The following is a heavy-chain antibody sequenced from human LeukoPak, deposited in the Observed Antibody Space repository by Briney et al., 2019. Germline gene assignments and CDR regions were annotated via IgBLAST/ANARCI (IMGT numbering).Heavy chain of an antibody. Sequence: QPGESLRLSCAASGFTISGNYMSWVCQAPRQGPEWDSVICTSGNTYSYDYVKRRFPISRYTSTNTHSLQLNLLRAADAAFYYCARMVYYYDSSGDKYYFHKWVQGTLVTVSS. CDR1: GFTISGNY. D-gene: IGHD3-22*01. V-gene: IGHV3-66*01. CDR2: ICTSGNT. CDR3: ARMVYYYDSSGDKYYFHK. J-gene: IGHJ4*02.